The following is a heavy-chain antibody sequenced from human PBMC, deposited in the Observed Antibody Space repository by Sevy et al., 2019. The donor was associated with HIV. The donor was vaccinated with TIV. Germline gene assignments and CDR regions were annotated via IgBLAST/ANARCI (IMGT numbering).Heavy chain of an antibody. CDR3: ARPRANYVDNYFFYAMDV. Sequence: GGSLRLSCAASGFALSNYYAMHWVRQAPGKGLEWVALISYDGSDKYYADSVKGRFTISRDNFKNTLYLQMNSLTTEDTAEYYCARPRANYVDNYFFYAMDVWGQGTTVTVSS. CDR1: GFALSNYYA. J-gene: IGHJ6*02. CDR2: ISYDGSDK. V-gene: IGHV3-30-3*01. D-gene: IGHD4-17*01.